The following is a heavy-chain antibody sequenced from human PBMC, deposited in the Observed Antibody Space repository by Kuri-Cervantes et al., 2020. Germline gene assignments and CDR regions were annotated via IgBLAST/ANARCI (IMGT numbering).Heavy chain of an antibody. CDR3: AKGGSITIFGVVIA. V-gene: IGHV3-23*01. J-gene: IGHJ5*02. CDR1: GFIFSSYA. CDR2: ISGSGDST. Sequence: LSLTCAASGFIFSSYAMSWVRQAPGKGLEWVSAISGSGDSTYYADSVKDRFTIFRDNSKNTLYLQMNSLRAEDTAVYYCAKGGSITIFGVVIAWGQGTLVTVSS. D-gene: IGHD3-3*01.